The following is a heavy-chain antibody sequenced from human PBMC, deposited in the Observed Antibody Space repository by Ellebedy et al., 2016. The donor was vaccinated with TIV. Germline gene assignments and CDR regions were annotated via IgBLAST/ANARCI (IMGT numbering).Heavy chain of an antibody. CDR2: ITSRSGDI. Sequence: GESLKISCAASGFTFSSYSMFWVRQAPGKGLEWVSYITSRSGDIYNADSVKGRFTISRDNAKNSLYLQMNSLRDVDTAVYYCSNHPVYSSSCLRRVYWGQGTLVTVSS. CDR1: GFTFSSYS. CDR3: SNHPVYSSSCLRRVY. V-gene: IGHV3-48*02. D-gene: IGHD6-13*01. J-gene: IGHJ4*02.